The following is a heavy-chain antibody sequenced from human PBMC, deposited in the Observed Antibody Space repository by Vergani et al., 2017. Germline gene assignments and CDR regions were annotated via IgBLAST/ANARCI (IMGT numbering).Heavy chain of an antibody. CDR3: ARDPSDNTRSNYFDY. V-gene: IGHV3-33*01. CDR2: IWYDGSNN. D-gene: IGHD2-2*01. J-gene: IGHJ4*02. CDR1: GLTFSTYG. Sequence: QVQLVESGGGVVQPGRSLRLSCAASGLTFSTYGIHWVCPTPGKGVVWVAVIWYDGSNNYYADSVKGRFAISSDTSKNTLYLQMNSLRAEYTAVYYCARDPSDNTRSNYFDYWGQGTLVTVSA.